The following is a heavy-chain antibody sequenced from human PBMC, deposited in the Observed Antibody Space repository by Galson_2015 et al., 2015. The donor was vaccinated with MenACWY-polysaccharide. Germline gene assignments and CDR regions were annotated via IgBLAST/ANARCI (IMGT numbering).Heavy chain of an antibody. V-gene: IGHV3-74*01. Sequence: SLRLSCAASGFTFSTYWMHWVRQAPGKGLVWVSRIKSDGSSTNYADSVKGRFTISRDNAKNTLYLQTNSLRADDTALYYCARGYSAYDWGQGTLVTVSA. CDR3: ARGYSAYD. CDR1: GFTFSTYW. J-gene: IGHJ4*02. D-gene: IGHD5-12*01. CDR2: IKSDGSST.